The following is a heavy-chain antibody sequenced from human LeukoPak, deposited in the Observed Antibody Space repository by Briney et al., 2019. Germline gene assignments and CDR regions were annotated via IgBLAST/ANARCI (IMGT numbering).Heavy chain of an antibody. V-gene: IGHV4-59*01. CDR3: ASTTRFYSSSWYAFDY. J-gene: IGHJ4*02. Sequence: PSETLSLTCTVSGGSISSYYWSWIRQPPGKGLEWIGYIYYSGSTNYNPSLKSRVTISVDTSKNQFSLKLSSVTAADTAVYYCASTTRFYSSSWYAFDYWGQGTLVTVSS. CDR1: GGSISSYY. CDR2: IYYSGST. D-gene: IGHD6-13*01.